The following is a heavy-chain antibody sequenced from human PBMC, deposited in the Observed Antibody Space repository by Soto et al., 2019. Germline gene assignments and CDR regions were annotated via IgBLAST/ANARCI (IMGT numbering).Heavy chain of an antibody. J-gene: IGHJ6*03. Sequence: EVQLVESGGGLVQPGRSLRLSCAASGFTFDDYAMHWVRQAPGKGLAWVSGISWNSGSIGYADSVKGRFTISRDNAKNSLYLQMNSLRAEDTALYYCAKDGCSSTSCLSNYYYYMDVWGKGTTVTVSS. CDR2: ISWNSGSI. CDR3: AKDGCSSTSCLSNYYYYMDV. D-gene: IGHD2-2*01. V-gene: IGHV3-9*01. CDR1: GFTFDDYA.